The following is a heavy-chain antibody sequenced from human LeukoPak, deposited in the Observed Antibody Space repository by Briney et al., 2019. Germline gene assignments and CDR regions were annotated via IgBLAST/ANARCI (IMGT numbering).Heavy chain of an antibody. Sequence: AGGSLRLPCAASGFTVSSNYMSWVRQAPGKGLEWVSVIYSGGSTYYADSVKGRFTISRDNSKNTLYLQMNSLRAEDTAVYYCAKVLRSGAAAGTYYYYYGMDVWGQGTTVTVSS. D-gene: IGHD6-13*01. J-gene: IGHJ6*02. CDR2: IYSGGST. CDR1: GFTVSSNY. CDR3: AKVLRSGAAAGTYYYYYGMDV. V-gene: IGHV3-66*01.